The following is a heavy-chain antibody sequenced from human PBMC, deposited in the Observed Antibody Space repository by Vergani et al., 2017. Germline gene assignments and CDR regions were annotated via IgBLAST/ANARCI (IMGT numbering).Heavy chain of an antibody. CDR3: ATKSCSPPGFLIGYFKE. J-gene: IGHJ1*01. CDR2: ISYDGTQK. CDR1: GFTSSYYG. D-gene: IGHD2-15*01. V-gene: IGHV3-30*03. Sequence: QVHLVESGGGVVQPGRSLRLSCVVSGFTSSYYGMHWVRQAPGKGLEWVAVISYDGTQKYYADSVKGRFTISRYNSKGTLYRKMNSLRTSDTAVFYCATKSCSPPGFLIGYFKEWGQGTLVTVSS.